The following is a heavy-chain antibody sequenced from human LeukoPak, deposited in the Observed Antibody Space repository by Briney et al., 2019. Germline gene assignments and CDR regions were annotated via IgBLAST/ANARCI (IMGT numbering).Heavy chain of an antibody. CDR1: GYTFTSDD. J-gene: IGHJ5*02. D-gene: IGHD3-3*01. V-gene: IGHV1-8*01. CDR3: ARANDFWSGLTWFDP. Sequence: ASVKVSCNASGYTFTSDDINWVRQATGQGLEWMGWMNPNSGNTGYAQKFQGRVTMTRNTSISTAYMELSSLRSEDTAVYYCARANDFWSGLTWFDPWGQGTLVTVSS. CDR2: MNPNSGNT.